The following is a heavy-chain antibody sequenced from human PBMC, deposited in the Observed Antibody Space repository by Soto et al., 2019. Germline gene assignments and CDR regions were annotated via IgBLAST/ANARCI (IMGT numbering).Heavy chain of an antibody. CDR1: GYSFTSYL. V-gene: IGHV5-51*01. D-gene: IGHD3-22*01. Sequence: EALEISWKGSGYSFTSYLNGRVRQMPGKGLERMGIIYPGDSDTRYSPSFQGQVTISADKSISTAYLQWSSLKAPDTAMYYCALPTYYYDSSGTDYYFDYWGQGTLVTVS. CDR3: ALPTYYYDSSGTDYYFDY. J-gene: IGHJ4*02. CDR2: IYPGDSDT.